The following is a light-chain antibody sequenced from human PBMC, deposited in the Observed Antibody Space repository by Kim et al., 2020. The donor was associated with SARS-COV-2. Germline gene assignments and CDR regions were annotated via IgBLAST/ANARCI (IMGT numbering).Light chain of an antibody. J-gene: IGKJ5*01. CDR1: QSVSSKY. V-gene: IGKV3-20*01. Sequence: SPGERATLCRASQSVSSKYLAWYQQRLGQAPTLLIYGTSSRATGVPDRFSGSGSETEFTLTISRVEPEDFAVYYCQQYGSSPLVTFGQGTRLEIK. CDR3: QQYGSSPLVT. CDR2: GTS.